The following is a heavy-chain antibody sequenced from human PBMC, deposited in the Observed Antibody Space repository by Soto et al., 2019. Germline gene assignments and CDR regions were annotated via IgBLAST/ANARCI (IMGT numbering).Heavy chain of an antibody. J-gene: IGHJ6*02. CDR3: ARDLWGYCGTDCYPLDV. CDR2: MYNTGST. V-gene: IGHV4-59*01. CDR1: GGSISGYY. D-gene: IGHD2-21*02. Sequence: SETLSLTCTVSGGSISGYYWSWIRQPPGKGLEWIGYMYNTGSTVYNPSFKSRVTISVDTSKNQFSLELNSVTAADTAVYYCARDLWGYCGTDCYPLDVWGQGTTVT.